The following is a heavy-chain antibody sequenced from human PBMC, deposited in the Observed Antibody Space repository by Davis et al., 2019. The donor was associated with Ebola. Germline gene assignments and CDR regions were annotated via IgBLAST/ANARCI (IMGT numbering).Heavy chain of an antibody. CDR1: GFTFNSYG. CDR2: IRYDGNNK. J-gene: IGHJ4*02. V-gene: IGHV3-30*02. CDR3: AREGTIAAAGTDY. Sequence: GGSLRLSCAASGFTFNSYGIHWVRQAPGKGLEWVAFIRYDGNNKYYADSVKGRFTISRDNSRNTLDLQMNSLRAEDTAVYYCAREGTIAAAGTDYWGQGTLVTVSS. D-gene: IGHD6-13*01.